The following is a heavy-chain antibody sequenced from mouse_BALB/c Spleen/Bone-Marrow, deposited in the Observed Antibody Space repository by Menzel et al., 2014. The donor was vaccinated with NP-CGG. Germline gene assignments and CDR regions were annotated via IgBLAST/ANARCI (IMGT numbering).Heavy chain of an antibody. CDR2: INPGSGDI. D-gene: IGHD1-1*01. Sequence: QVHLQQSGAELVRPGTSVKVSCKASGYAFXNYLIEWVKQRPGQGLEWIGVINPGSGDINYNEKFKGKAALTADKSSSTAYMQLSSLTSDDSAVYFCARFIATAYAMDYWGQGTSVTVSP. CDR3: ARFIATAYAMDY. J-gene: IGHJ4*01. CDR1: GYAFXNYL. V-gene: IGHV1-54*01.